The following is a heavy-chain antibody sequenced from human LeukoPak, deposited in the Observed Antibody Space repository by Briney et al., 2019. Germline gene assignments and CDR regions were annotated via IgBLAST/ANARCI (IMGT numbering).Heavy chain of an antibody. D-gene: IGHD5-18*01. V-gene: IGHV3-30*04. CDR2: ISDDGGNE. Sequence: PGRSLRLSCAASGFTFSRYAMHWVRQAPGMGLAWVAVISDDGGNEYYLESVKGRFTISRDNSKNTLYLQMNSLRAEDTAVYYCVFLDTAWYSDGFDMWGQGTMVTVSS. CDR1: GFTFSRYA. CDR3: VFLDTAWYSDGFDM. J-gene: IGHJ3*02.